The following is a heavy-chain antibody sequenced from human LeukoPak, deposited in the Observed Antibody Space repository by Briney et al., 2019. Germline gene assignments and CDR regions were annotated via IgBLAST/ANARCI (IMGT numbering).Heavy chain of an antibody. Sequence: ASETLSLTCAVYGGSFSGYYWSWIRQPPGKGLEWIGEINHSGSTNYNPSLKSRVTISVDTSKNQFSLKLSSVTAADTAVYHCARAPLHYYDSSGYYPYYFDYWGQGTLVTVSS. V-gene: IGHV4-34*01. CDR2: INHSGST. D-gene: IGHD3-22*01. CDR3: ARAPLHYYDSSGYYPYYFDY. J-gene: IGHJ4*02. CDR1: GGSFSGYY.